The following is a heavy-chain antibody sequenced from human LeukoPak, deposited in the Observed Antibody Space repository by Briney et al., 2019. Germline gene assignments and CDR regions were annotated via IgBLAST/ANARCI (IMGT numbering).Heavy chain of an antibody. D-gene: IGHD5-18*01. Sequence: PSETLSLTRTVSGGSISSYYWSWIRQPAGKGLEWIGRIYTSGSTNYNPSLKSRVTMSVDTSKNQFSLKLSSVTAADTAVYYCARGQTVDTAMVRSAFDIWGQGTMVTVSS. J-gene: IGHJ3*02. CDR2: IYTSGST. V-gene: IGHV4-4*07. CDR3: ARGQTVDTAMVRSAFDI. CDR1: GGSISSYY.